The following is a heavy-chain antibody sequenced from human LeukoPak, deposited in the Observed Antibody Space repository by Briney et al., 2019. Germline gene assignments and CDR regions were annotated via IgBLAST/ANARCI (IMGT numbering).Heavy chain of an antibody. Sequence: GGSLRLSRAASGFTLSSDAMSWVRQDPGKGLEWVSAISVSGNTYHADSVKGRFTISRDSYKNTLYLQMNSLRAEDAAVYYCAKAPVTTCSGAYCYPSDYWGQGTMVTVSS. CDR1: GFTLSSDA. V-gene: IGHV3-23*01. CDR2: ISVSGNT. J-gene: IGHJ4*02. CDR3: AKAPVTTCSGAYCYPSDY. D-gene: IGHD2-15*01.